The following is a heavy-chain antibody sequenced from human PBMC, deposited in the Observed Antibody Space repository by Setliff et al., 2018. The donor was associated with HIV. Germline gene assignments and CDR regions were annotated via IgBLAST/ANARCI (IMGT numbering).Heavy chain of an antibody. CDR1: GYSFTNYW. CDR2: IYPGDSDT. V-gene: IGHV5-51*01. Sequence: PGESLKISCKGSGYSFTNYWIGWVRQMPGKGLEWMGIIYPGDSDTRYSPSFQGQVTISADKSISTAYLQWSSLKASDTAVYYCARHYNVNYYVRKDFDYWGQGTLVTVSS. D-gene: IGHD1-26*01. J-gene: IGHJ4*02. CDR3: ARHYNVNYYVRKDFDY.